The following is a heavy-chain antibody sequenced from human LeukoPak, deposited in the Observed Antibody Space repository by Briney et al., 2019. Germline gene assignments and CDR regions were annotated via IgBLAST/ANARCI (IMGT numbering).Heavy chain of an antibody. CDR2: ISSSGSTI. CDR3: ARDAGDFWSGHDAFDI. Sequence: PGGSLRLSCAASGFTFSDYYMSWIRQAPGKGLEWVSYISSSGSTIYYADSVKGRFTISRDNSKNTLYLQMNSLRAEDTAVYYCARDAGDFWSGHDAFDIWGQGTMATVSS. D-gene: IGHD3-3*01. V-gene: IGHV3-11*04. J-gene: IGHJ3*02. CDR1: GFTFSDYY.